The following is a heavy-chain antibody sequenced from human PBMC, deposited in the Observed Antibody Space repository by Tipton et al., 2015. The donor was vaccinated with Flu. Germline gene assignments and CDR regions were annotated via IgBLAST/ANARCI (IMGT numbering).Heavy chain of an antibody. J-gene: IGHJ4*02. V-gene: IGHV4-38-2*01. CDR2: IYRSGST. D-gene: IGHD3-10*02. CDR3: ARHTGDSVRGVIDY. CDR1: GDSIGSPYF. Sequence: TLSLTCSVSGDSIGSPYFWGWIRQPPGKGLEWIGTIYRSGSTYYNPSLKSRLTISVDTSQNQFSLRLSSVTAADTAVYYCARHTGDSVRGVIDYWGQGTLVAVSS.